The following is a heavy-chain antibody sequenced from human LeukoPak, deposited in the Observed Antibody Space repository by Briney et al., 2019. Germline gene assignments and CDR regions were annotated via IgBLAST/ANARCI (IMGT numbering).Heavy chain of an antibody. D-gene: IGHD6-13*01. Sequence: PSETLSLTCTVSGGSISSSSYYLGWIRQPPGKGLEWIGSIYYSGSTYYNPSLKSRVTISVDTSKNQFSLKLSSVTAADTAVYYCAEIAAAATGAFDIWGQGTMVTVSS. CDR3: AEIAAAATGAFDI. CDR1: GGSISSSSYY. V-gene: IGHV4-39*01. J-gene: IGHJ3*02. CDR2: IYYSGST.